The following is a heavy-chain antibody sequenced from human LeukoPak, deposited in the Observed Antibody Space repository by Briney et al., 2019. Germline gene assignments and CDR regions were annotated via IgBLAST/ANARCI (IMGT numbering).Heavy chain of an antibody. CDR2: IIPIFGTA. D-gene: IGHD5-12*01. CDR3: ATGTGTSGYGYY. V-gene: IGHV1-69*13. J-gene: IGHJ4*02. Sequence: ASVKVSCKASGGTFSSYAISRVRQAPGQGLEWMGGIIPIFGTANYAQKFQGRVTITADESTSTAYMELSSLRSEDTAVYYCATGTGTSGYGYYWGQGTLVTVSS. CDR1: GGTFSSYA.